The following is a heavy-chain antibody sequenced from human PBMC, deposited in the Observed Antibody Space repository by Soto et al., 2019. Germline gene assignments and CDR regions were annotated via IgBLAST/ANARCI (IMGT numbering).Heavy chain of an antibody. J-gene: IGHJ4*02. CDR3: ARESEDLTSNFDY. CDR1: GFTFTRYS. V-gene: IGHV3-21*06. CDR2: ISSTTNYI. Sequence: GGSLRLSCAASGFTFTRYSMNWVLQAPGKGLEWVSSISSTTNYIYYGDSMKGRFTISRDNAKNSLYLEMNSLRAEDTAVYYCARESEDLTSNFDYWGQGTLVTVSS.